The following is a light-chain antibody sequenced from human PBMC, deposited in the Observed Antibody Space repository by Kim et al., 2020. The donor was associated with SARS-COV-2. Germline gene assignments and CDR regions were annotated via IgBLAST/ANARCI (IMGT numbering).Light chain of an antibody. CDR3: LQYDTSLT. Sequence: LPPGERATLSCKASQSLTSTYLAWYQQKPGQAPRLLLYDAFKRATGIPDRFSGGGSGTQFTLTITRLEPEDFAVYFCLQYDTSLTFGGGTKVDIK. V-gene: IGKV3-20*01. J-gene: IGKJ4*01. CDR2: DAF. CDR1: QSLTSTY.